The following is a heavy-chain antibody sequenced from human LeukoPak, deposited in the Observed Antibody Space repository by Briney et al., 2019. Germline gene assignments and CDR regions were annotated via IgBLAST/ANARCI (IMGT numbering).Heavy chain of an antibody. Sequence: ASVKVSCTASGYTSTSYAMHWVRQAPGQRLEWMGWINAGNGNTKYSQKFQGRVTITRDTSASTAYMELSSLRSEDTAVYYCAREVGRYSYGTSYYYYYGMDVWGQGTTVTVSS. J-gene: IGHJ6*02. CDR3: AREVGRYSYGTSYYYYYGMDV. V-gene: IGHV1-3*01. CDR1: GYTSTSYA. CDR2: INAGNGNT. D-gene: IGHD5-18*01.